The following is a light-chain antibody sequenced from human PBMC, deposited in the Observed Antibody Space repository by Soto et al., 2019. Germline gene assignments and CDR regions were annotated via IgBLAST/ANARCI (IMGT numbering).Light chain of an antibody. Sequence: DIQMTQSPSSLSASVGDRVTITCQASQDISNYLNWYQQKPGKAPKLLIYDASNLETGVPSRFSGSGSGTDFTFTISSLQPEDIATYYCQQYDNLLLFTFGPGNKVDI. CDR3: QQYDNLLLFT. CDR2: DAS. V-gene: IGKV1-33*01. J-gene: IGKJ3*01. CDR1: QDISNY.